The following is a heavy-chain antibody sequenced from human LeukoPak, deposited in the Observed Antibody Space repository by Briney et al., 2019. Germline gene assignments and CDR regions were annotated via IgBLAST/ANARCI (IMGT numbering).Heavy chain of an antibody. CDR1: VFTFSDHP. Sequence: SGGSLRLSCAASVFTFSDHPMHWVRQAPGKGLEWVAVISDDGRHNYYADSVKGRFTISRDNSKSTLYLQMNSLRDDDSAAYFCARVYLERLTAGYFDHWGQGTQVTVSP. D-gene: IGHD2-8*01. J-gene: IGHJ4*02. V-gene: IGHV3-30*04. CDR2: ISDDGRHN. CDR3: ARVYLERLTAGYFDH.